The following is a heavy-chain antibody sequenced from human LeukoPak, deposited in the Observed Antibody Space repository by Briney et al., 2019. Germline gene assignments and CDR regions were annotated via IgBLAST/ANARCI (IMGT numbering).Heavy chain of an antibody. D-gene: IGHD3-22*01. CDR1: GFTFSTYG. J-gene: IGHJ4*02. Sequence: PGGALRLSCAASGFTFSTYGMHWVRQAPGKGLEWVAFIRYDGSNKYYADSVKGRFTISRDNSKNTLYLQMNSLRAEDTAVYYCAKDLDYYDSSGYEFGYWGQGTLVTVSS. CDR3: AKDLDYYDSSGYEFGY. V-gene: IGHV3-30*02. CDR2: IRYDGSNK.